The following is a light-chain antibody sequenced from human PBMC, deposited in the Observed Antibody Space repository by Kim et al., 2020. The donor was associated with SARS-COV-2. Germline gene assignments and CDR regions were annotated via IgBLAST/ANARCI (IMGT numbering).Light chain of an antibody. V-gene: IGLV3-1*01. CDR2: QDT. Sequence: SYELTQQPSVSVSPGQTASITCSGDKLGDKYACWYQQKSGQSPVLVIYQDTKRPSGIPERFSGSNSGNTVTLTISGTQAMDEADYYCQAWDSNTGVFGGGTQLTVL. CDR1: KLGDKY. J-gene: IGLJ2*01. CDR3: QAWDSNTGV.